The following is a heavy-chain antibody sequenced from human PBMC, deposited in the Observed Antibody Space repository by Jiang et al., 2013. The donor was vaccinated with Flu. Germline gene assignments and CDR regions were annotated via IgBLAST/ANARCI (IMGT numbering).Heavy chain of an antibody. D-gene: IGHD5-18*01. CDR3: ASSPPDVTDTAMGPVGFFDY. V-gene: IGHV1-2*02. J-gene: IGHJ4*02. Sequence: SVKVSCKASGYTFTGYYMHWVRQAPGQGLEWMGWINPNSGGTNYAQKFQGRVTMTRDASISTAYMELSRLRSDDTAVYYCASSPPDVTDTAMGPVGFFDYWGQETLVTVSS. CDR1: GYTFTGYY. CDR2: INPNSGGT.